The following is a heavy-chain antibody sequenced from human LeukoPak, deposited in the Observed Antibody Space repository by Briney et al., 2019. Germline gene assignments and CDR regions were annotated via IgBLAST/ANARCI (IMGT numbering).Heavy chain of an antibody. V-gene: IGHV3-23*01. CDR1: GFTFSSYA. J-gene: IGHJ3*02. CDR2: ISGSGGST. CDR3: ARWRLRYFDWLSPGAFDI. D-gene: IGHD3-9*01. Sequence: GGSLRLSCAASGFTFSSYAMSWVRQAPGKELEWVSAISGSGGSTYYADSVKGRFTISRDNSKNTLYLQMNSLRAEDTAVYYCARWRLRYFDWLSPGAFDIWGQGTMVTVSS.